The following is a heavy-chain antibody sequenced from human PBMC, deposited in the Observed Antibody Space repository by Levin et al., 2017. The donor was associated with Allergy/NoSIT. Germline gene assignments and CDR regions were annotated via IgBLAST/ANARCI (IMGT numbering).Heavy chain of an antibody. Sequence: GESLKISCKGSGYSFTSYWISWVRQMPGKGLEWMGRIDPSDSYTNYSPSFQGHVTISADKSISTAYLQWSSLKASDTAMYYCARPTSHYDILTGYYPSDAFDIWGQGTMVTVSS. D-gene: IGHD3-9*01. J-gene: IGHJ3*02. V-gene: IGHV5-10-1*01. CDR2: IDPSDSYT. CDR1: GYSFTSYW. CDR3: ARPTSHYDILTGYYPSDAFDI.